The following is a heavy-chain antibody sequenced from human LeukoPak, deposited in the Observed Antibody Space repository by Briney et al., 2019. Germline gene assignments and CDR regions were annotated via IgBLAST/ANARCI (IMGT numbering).Heavy chain of an antibody. CDR2: IIPIFGTA. Sequence: GASVKASCKASGGTFSSYAISWVRQAPGQGLEWMGGIIPIFGTANYAQKFQGRVTITADESTSTAYMELSSLRSEDTAVYYCAREAYYYDSSGYYSSYYYFYMDVWGKGTTVTVSS. CDR3: AREAYYYDSSGYYSSYYYFYMDV. V-gene: IGHV1-69*13. D-gene: IGHD3-22*01. CDR1: GGTFSSYA. J-gene: IGHJ6*03.